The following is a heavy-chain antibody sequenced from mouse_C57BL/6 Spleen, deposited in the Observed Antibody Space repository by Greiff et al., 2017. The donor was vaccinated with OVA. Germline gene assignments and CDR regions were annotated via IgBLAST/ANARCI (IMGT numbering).Heavy chain of an antibody. Sequence: VQLKESGPGLVKPSQSLSLTCSVTGYSITSGYYWNWIRQFPGNKLEWMGYISYDGSNNYNPSLKNRISITRDTSKNQFFLKLNSVTTEDTATYYCARKGTGYYARDYWGQGTSVTVSS. V-gene: IGHV3-6*01. CDR1: GYSITSGYY. D-gene: IGHD3-3*01. CDR3: ARKGTGYYARDY. CDR2: ISYDGSN. J-gene: IGHJ4*01.